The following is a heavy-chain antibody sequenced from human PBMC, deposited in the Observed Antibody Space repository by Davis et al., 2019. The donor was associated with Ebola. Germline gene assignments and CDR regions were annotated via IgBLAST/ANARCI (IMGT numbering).Heavy chain of an antibody. CDR1: GFTFGNFA. CDR3: ARAGFDEVLDY. D-gene: IGHD3-3*01. Sequence: PGGSLRLSCAASGFTFGNFAMHWVRQAPGKGLQWVGVVSHSERERFYADSVEGRFTITRDNSGNTLYLQMNSLTTDDTAVYYCARAGFDEVLDYWGQGTPVTVSS. V-gene: IGHV3-30*04. CDR2: VSHSERER. J-gene: IGHJ4*02.